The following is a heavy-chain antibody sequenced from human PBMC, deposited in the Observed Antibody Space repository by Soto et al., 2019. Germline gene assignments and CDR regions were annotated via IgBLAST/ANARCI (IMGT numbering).Heavy chain of an antibody. D-gene: IGHD2-2*03. Sequence: DCCSFNRQTPGKGLEWIGTIYSSENTYYNPSLLSRVTISVDTSKNEFSLRLSSVTAADTAVYYCARLNGHCVSTNCHGYYGMDVWGQGTTVTVSS. CDR3: ARLNGHCVSTNCHGYYGMDV. CDR2: IYSSENT. V-gene: IGHV4-39*01. J-gene: IGHJ6*02. CDR1: DC.